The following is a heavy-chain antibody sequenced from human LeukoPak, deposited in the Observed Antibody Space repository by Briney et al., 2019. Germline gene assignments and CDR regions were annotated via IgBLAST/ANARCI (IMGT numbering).Heavy chain of an antibody. Sequence: GASVKVSCKASGFTFTSSAMQWVRQARGQRLEWIGWIVVGSGNTNYAQKFQERVTITMDMSTSTAYMELSSLRSEDTAVYYCAAGLYYYDSSGYYSRAFDIWGQGTMVTVSS. J-gene: IGHJ3*02. V-gene: IGHV1-58*02. D-gene: IGHD3-22*01. CDR1: GFTFTSSA. CDR3: AAGLYYYDSSGYYSRAFDI. CDR2: IVVGSGNT.